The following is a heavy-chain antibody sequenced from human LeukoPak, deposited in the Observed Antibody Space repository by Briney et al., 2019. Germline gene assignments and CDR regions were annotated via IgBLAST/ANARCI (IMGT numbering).Heavy chain of an antibody. CDR2: ISSSGSTI. CDR3: ARIKRVLRYFDWLFLFAY. J-gene: IGHJ4*02. Sequence: GGSLRLSCAASGFTFSDYYMSWIRQAPGKGLEWVSYISSSGSTIYYADSVKGRFTISRDNAKNSLYLQMNSLRAEDTAVYYCARIKRVLRYFDWLFLFAYWGQGTLVTVSS. D-gene: IGHD3-9*01. V-gene: IGHV3-11*01. CDR1: GFTFSDYY.